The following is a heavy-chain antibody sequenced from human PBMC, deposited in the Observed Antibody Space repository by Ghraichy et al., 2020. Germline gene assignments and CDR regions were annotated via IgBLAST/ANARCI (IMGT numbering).Heavy chain of an antibody. CDR2: IYPGDSDT. J-gene: IGHJ5*02. CDR3: ARTRAAGTGGGLEGFDP. D-gene: IGHD6-13*01. V-gene: IGHV5-51*01. Sequence: GESLNISCKGSGYSFTSYWIGWVRQMPGKGLEWMGIIYPGDSDTRYSPSFQGQVTISADKSISTAYLQWSSLKASDTAMYYCARTRAAGTGGGLEGFDPWGQGTLVTVSS. CDR1: GYSFTSYW.